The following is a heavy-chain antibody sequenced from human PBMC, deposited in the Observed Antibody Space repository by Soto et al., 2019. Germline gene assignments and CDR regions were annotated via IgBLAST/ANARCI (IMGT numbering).Heavy chain of an antibody. J-gene: IGHJ4*01. D-gene: IGHD3-22*01. V-gene: IGHV3-23*01. CDR2: ISGSGGST. CDR1: GFTFSSYA. Sequence: GGSLRLSCAASGFTFSSYAMSWVRQAPGKGLEWVSAISGSGGSTYYADSVKGRFTISRDNSKNTLYLQMNSLRIEDTAVYYCTTDSYSTMLVVRFGYWGHGTLVTVSS. CDR3: TTDSYSTMLVVRFGY.